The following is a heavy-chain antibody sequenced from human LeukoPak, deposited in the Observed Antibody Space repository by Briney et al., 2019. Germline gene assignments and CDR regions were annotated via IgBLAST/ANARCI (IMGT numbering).Heavy chain of an antibody. D-gene: IGHD1-7*01. Sequence: SETLSLTCSVSGVSIFSYYWNWIRQPPGKGLEWIGYTHYSGSTNYNPSLRSRVTISVDTSKNQFSLKLSSVTAADTAVYYCARHEDWNYRNWFDPWGQGTLVTVSS. CDR1: GVSIFSYY. CDR3: ARHEDWNYRNWFDP. V-gene: IGHV4-59*08. CDR2: THYSGST. J-gene: IGHJ5*02.